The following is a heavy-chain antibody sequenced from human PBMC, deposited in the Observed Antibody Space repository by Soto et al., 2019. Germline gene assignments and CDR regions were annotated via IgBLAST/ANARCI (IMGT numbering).Heavy chain of an antibody. V-gene: IGHV3-48*01. Sequence: GGSLRLSCAASGFTFSSYSMNGVRQAPGKGLEWVSYISSSSSTIYYADSVKGRFTISRDNAKNSLYLQMNSLRAEDTAVYYCARGLSTEGYCSGGSCLDAFDIWGQGTMVTVSS. CDR2: ISSSSSTI. J-gene: IGHJ3*02. CDR3: ARGLSTEGYCSGGSCLDAFDI. D-gene: IGHD2-15*01. CDR1: GFTFSSYS.